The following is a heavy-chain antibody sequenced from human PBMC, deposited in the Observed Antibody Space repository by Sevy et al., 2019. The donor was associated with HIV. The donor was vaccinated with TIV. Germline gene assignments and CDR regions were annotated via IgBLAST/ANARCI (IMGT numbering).Heavy chain of an antibody. J-gene: IGHJ4*02. CDR2: FSYDGGNI. V-gene: IGHV3-30-3*01. CDR1: GFILGYYA. Sequence: GGSLRLSCTASGFILGYYAMHWVRQAPGKGLEWVAVFSYDGGNIYYADSVQGRFTVSRDNSKNTLYLQMNSLRPEDRAMYYGAGDCYELGDPRGLDYWGQGVLVTVSS. CDR3: AGDCYELGDPRGLDY. D-gene: IGHD3-16*01.